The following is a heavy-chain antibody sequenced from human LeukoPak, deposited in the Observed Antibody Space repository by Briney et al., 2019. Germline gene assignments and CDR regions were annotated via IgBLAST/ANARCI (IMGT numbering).Heavy chain of an antibody. CDR2: ISSSSSTI. V-gene: IGHV3-48*01. CDR3: ARGSRGITGTAGNDY. Sequence: PGGSLRLSCAASGFTFSSYSMNWVRQAPGKGLEWVSYISSSSSTIYYADSAKGRFTISRDNAKNSLYLQMNSLRAEDTAVYYCARGSRGITGTAGNDYWGQGTLVTVSS. D-gene: IGHD1-20*01. CDR1: GFTFSSYS. J-gene: IGHJ4*02.